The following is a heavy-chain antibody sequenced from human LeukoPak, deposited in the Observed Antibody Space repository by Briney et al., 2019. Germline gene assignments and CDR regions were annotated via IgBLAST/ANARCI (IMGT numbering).Heavy chain of an antibody. Sequence: GGSLRLSCAASGFTFSDYYMSWIRQAPGRGLEWVSYISSSGSTIYYADSVKGRFTISRDNAKNSLYLQMNSLRAEDTAVYYCARTSIAAAGCFDYWGQGTLVTVSS. D-gene: IGHD6-13*01. CDR3: ARTSIAAAGCFDY. V-gene: IGHV3-11*01. J-gene: IGHJ4*02. CDR1: GFTFSDYY. CDR2: ISSSGSTI.